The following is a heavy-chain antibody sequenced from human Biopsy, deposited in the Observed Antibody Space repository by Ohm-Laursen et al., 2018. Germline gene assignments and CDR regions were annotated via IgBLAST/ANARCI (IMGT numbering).Heavy chain of an antibody. CDR3: ARGTGRYYVYGAFDI. D-gene: IGHD1-26*01. Sequence: SETLSLTCTVSGDSINNYYWSWIRQPAGKGLEWIGRIYTSGSPNYNLSLESRVTRSVDTSKNQFSLNLRSVTAADTAVFYCARGTGRYYVYGAFDIWGQGTVVTASS. CDR1: GDSINNYY. V-gene: IGHV4-4*07. CDR2: IYTSGSP. J-gene: IGHJ3*02.